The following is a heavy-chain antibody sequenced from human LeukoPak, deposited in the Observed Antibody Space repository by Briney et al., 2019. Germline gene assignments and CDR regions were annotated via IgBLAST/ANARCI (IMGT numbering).Heavy chain of an antibody. J-gene: IGHJ3*02. D-gene: IGHD3-22*01. CDR1: GYTFTGYY. CDR2: INPNSGGT. CDR3: ARDLSLTMIVVVNGAFDI. Sequence: ASVKVSFKASGYTFTGYYMHWVRQAPGQGLEWMGWINPNSGGTNYAQKFQGRVTMTRDTSISTAYMELSRLRSDDTAVYYCARDLSLTMIVVVNGAFDIWGQGTMVTVSS. V-gene: IGHV1-2*02.